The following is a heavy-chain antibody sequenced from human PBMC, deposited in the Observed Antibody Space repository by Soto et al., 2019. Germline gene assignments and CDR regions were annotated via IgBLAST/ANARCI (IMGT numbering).Heavy chain of an antibody. V-gene: IGHV3-23*01. J-gene: IGHJ4*02. CDR1: GFTFSSYA. D-gene: IGHD6-13*01. CDR2: ISGSGGST. Sequence: GGSLRLSCAASGFTFSSYAMSWVRQAQGQGLEWVSAISGSGGSTYYADSVKGRFTISRDNSKNTLYLQMNSLRAEDTAVYYCAKDSCWYSSSCGNGYWGQGTLVTVSS. CDR3: AKDSCWYSSSCGNGY.